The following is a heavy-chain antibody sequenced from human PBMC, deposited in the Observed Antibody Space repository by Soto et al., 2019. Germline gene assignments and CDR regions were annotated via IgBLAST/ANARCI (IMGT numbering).Heavy chain of an antibody. D-gene: IGHD1-26*01. CDR3: ARDNRQWELPRFDY. Sequence: SETLSLTCTVSGGSISSYYWSWIRQPPGKGLEWIGYIYYSGSTNYNPSLQGRVTMTTDTSTSTAYMELRSLRSDDTAVYYCARDNRQWELPRFDYWDQGTLVTVSS. CDR1: GGSISSYY. J-gene: IGHJ4*02. CDR2: IYYSGST. V-gene: IGHV4-59*01.